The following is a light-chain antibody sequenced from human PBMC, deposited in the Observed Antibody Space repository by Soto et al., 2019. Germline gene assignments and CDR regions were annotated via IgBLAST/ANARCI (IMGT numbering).Light chain of an antibody. J-gene: IGLJ3*02. V-gene: IGLV4-69*01. CDR1: SEHSRNA. CDR2: VDGDGSH. Sequence: QLVLTQSPSASASLGASVRLTCTLSSEHSRNAIAWHQQQPEKGPRYLMKVDGDGSHSKGDGIPDRFSGSSSGVERYLTISSLHSEDEADYYCQTWGTGIHVFGGGTKLTVL. CDR3: QTWGTGIHV.